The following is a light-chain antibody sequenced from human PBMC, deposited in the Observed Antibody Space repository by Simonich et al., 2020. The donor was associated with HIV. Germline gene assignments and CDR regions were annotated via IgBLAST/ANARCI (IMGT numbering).Light chain of an antibody. Sequence: QSALTQSASVSGSPGQSITISCTGTSSDVGGSKYVSWYQQHPGKAPKLMIDDVSKRPAGVSNRCSGSKSGNTASLTISGLQAEDEADYYCSSYTSSSTLVFGGGTKLTVL. CDR2: DVS. CDR1: SSDVGGSKY. CDR3: SSYTSSSTLV. V-gene: IGLV2-14*01. J-gene: IGLJ2*01.